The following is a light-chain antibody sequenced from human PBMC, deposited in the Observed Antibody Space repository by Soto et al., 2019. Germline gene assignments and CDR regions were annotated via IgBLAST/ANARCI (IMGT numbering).Light chain of an antibody. CDR1: QSVSSN. V-gene: IGKV3-15*01. CDR2: GAS. CDR3: HQYDDGPYT. Sequence: EIVMTQSPAALSLSPGERATLSCRASQSVSSNVAWYQQIPGQAPRLLIYGASTRATGIPVRFSGSGSGTEFTLTISSXQSEDLAVYYCHQYDDGPYTFGQGTKVDIK. J-gene: IGKJ2*01.